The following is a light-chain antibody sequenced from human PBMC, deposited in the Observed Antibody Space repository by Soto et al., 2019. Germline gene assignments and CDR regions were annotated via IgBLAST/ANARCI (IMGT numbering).Light chain of an antibody. CDR1: QSISSW. Sequence: DIQMTQSPSTLSASVGDRVTITCRASQSISSWLAWYQQEPGKAPKLLIYDASSLESGVPSRFNLSSSRSEFTAMYYCLQPDELATYYGQHYNSYLLGKGTKVDIK. J-gene: IGKJ1*01. CDR3: QHYNSYL. V-gene: IGKV1-5*01. CDR2: DAS.